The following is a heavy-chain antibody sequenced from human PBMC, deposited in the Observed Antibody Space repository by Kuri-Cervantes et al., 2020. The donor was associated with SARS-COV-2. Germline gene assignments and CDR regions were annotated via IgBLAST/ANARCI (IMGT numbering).Heavy chain of an antibody. D-gene: IGHD3-3*01. CDR2: VNHSGST. Sequence: SETLSLTCTVSGGSISSYYWNWIRQPPGKGLEWIGEVNHSGSTNYNPSLKSRVTISVDTSKNQFSLKLSSVTAADTAVYYCARYGVYYYYYYMDVWGKGTTVTVSS. V-gene: IGHV4-34*01. J-gene: IGHJ6*03. CDR1: GGSISSYY. CDR3: ARYGVYYYYYYMDV.